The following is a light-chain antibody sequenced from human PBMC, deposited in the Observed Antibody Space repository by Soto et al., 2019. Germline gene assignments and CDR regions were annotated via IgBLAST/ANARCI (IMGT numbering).Light chain of an antibody. CDR3: QQYNKWPWT. V-gene: IGKV3-15*01. CDR2: DAS. CDR1: QSVNSR. Sequence: EIVITQSPSTLSVSPGERATLSCRASQSVNSRLAWYQQKPGQTPRLLIYDASTRATGIPTRFSGSGSGTDFTLTISSLQSEDFAVYYCQQYNKWPWTFGQGTKVDIK. J-gene: IGKJ1*01.